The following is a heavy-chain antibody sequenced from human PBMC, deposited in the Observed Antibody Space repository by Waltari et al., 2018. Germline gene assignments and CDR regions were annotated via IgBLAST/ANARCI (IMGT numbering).Heavy chain of an antibody. CDR2: IMQSGSKK. D-gene: IGHD3-10*01. CDR3: ARGPPYGAGTDYFDY. V-gene: IGHV3-7*01. Sequence: EVQLVDSGGDLVQPGGSLRLSCAASGFTVSSPWMSWVRPAPGKGLEWVASIMQSGSKKDYVDSVKGRFTISRDDAKNSLYLEMNSLRVEDTAVYYCARGPPYGAGTDYFDYWGQGTLVTVSS. CDR1: GFTVSSPW. J-gene: IGHJ4*02.